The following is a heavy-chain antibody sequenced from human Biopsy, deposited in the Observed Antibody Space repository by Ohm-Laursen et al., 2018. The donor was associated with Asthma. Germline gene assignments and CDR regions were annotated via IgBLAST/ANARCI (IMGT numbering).Heavy chain of an antibody. D-gene: IGHD4-17*01. J-gene: IGHJ4*02. V-gene: IGHV3-33*01. Sequence: SLRLSCSASGFTFSSYGMHWVRQAPGKGLEWVAVIWYDGSNKYYADSVKGRFTISRDNSKNTLYLQMNSLRAEDTAVYYCARKARHGDYDFDYWGQGTLVSVSS. CDR3: ARKARHGDYDFDY. CDR1: GFTFSSYG. CDR2: IWYDGSNK.